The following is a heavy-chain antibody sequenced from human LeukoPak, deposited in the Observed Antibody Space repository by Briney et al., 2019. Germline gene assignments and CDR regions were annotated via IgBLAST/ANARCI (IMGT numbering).Heavy chain of an antibody. V-gene: IGHV4-59*12. CDR3: ARGPGYSSGWFDY. D-gene: IGHD6-19*01. Sequence: PSETLSLTCTVSGGSISSFYWSWIRQPPGKGLEWIGYIYYSGNTNYNPTLKSRVTISVETSKNQFSLRLSSVTAADTAVYYCARGPGYSSGWFDYWGQGTLVTVSS. CDR1: GGSISSFY. CDR2: IYYSGNT. J-gene: IGHJ4*02.